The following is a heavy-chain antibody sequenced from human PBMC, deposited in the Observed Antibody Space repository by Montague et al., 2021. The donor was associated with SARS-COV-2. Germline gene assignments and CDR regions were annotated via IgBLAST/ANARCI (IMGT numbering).Heavy chain of an antibody. V-gene: IGHV3-48*03. CDR1: GFTFSSYE. D-gene: IGHD3-3*01. CDR3: ARGGTYYDFWSGYRNYYYGMDV. CDR2: ISSSGSTI. J-gene: IGHJ6*02. Sequence: SLRLSCAASGFTFSSYEMNWVRQAPGKGLEWVSYISSSGSTIYYADSVKGRFTISRDNAKNSLYLQMNSLRAEDTAAYYCARGGTYYDFWSGYRNYYYGMDVWGRGTTVTVSS.